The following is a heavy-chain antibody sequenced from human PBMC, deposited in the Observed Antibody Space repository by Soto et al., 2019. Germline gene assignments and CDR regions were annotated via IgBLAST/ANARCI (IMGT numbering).Heavy chain of an antibody. CDR1: GVSVTNGDYY. CDR2: IYYSGTT. V-gene: IGHV4-30-4*01. J-gene: IGHJ5*02. CDR3: ARQRRGGYSFDP. Sequence: SETLSLTCAVSGVSVTNGDYYWSWMRQSPGKALEWIGNIYYSGTTSYNPSLNSRLSISIDTSRNQFSLQVTSVTAADTAIYYCARQRRGGYSFDPWGQGTLVTVSS.